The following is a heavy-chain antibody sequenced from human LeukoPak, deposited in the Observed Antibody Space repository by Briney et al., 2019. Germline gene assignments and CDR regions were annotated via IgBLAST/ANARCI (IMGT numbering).Heavy chain of an antibody. V-gene: IGHV1-2*02. J-gene: IGHJ2*01. Sequence: ASVKVSCTASGFVFTGYYMHWVRQAPAQGLEWMGWMNPGTGTTKYSQKFQGRVTMSRDTSSTTAYMELNRLTSDDTAVYYCARDGSGFSPYWYFDLWGRGTLVTVSS. CDR2: MNPGTGTT. CDR3: ARDGSGFSPYWYFDL. CDR1: GFVFTGYY. D-gene: IGHD3-3*01.